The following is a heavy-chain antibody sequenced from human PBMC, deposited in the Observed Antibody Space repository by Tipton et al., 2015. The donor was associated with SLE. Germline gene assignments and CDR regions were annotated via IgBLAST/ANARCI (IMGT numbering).Heavy chain of an antibody. J-gene: IGHJ3*02. CDR2: SNHRGNT. Sequence: TLSLTCAVYGGSLSDFYWSWIRQPPGKGLEWFGESNHRGNTTYNPYLRSRVPFSVDTSKNQFSPKLNSVNAADTAMSDCALRPPTRPFDMLAQGTMVTASS. CDR1: GGSLSDFY. V-gene: IGHV4-34*01. CDR3: ALRPPTRPFDM. D-gene: IGHD1-1*01.